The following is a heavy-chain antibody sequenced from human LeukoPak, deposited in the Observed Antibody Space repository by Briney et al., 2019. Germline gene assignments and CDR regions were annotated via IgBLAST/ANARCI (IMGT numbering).Heavy chain of an antibody. Sequence: GSLRLSCAASGFTFSSYWMSWVRQAPGKGLEWVANIKQDGSEKYYVDSVKGRFTISRDKAKNSLYLQMNSLRAEDTAVYYCARAIAVAGTSNWFDPWGQGTLVTVSS. CDR1: GFTFSSYW. V-gene: IGHV3-7*01. J-gene: IGHJ5*02. D-gene: IGHD6-19*01. CDR2: IKQDGSEK. CDR3: ARAIAVAGTSNWFDP.